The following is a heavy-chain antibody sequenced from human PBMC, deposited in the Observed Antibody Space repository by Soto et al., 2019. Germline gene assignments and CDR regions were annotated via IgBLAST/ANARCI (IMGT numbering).Heavy chain of an antibody. CDR3: EKPQKVGHYFYGMDV. V-gene: IGHV3-33*06. CDR2: IWYDGVTK. J-gene: IGHJ6*02. D-gene: IGHD1-26*01. CDR1: GFTFSDFG. Sequence: GGALRLSCAGSGFTFSDFGMHWVRQAPGKGLECVAVIWYDGVTKYYAESVKGRFTISRDNSKSTLYLLMNSLRAEDTAIYYCEKPQKVGHYFYGMDVWGQGTTVTV.